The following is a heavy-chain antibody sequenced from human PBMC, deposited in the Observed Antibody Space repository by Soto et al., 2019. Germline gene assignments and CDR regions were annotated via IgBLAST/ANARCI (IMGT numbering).Heavy chain of an antibody. CDR3: AILLLWSASRPELDYYGMDV. V-gene: IGHV5-51*01. CDR2: IYPGDSDT. J-gene: IGHJ6*02. Sequence: GESLKISCKGSGYSFTSYWIGWVRQMPGKGLEWMGIIYPGDSDTRYSPSFQGQVTISADKSISTAYLQWSSLKASDTAMYYCAILLLWSASRPELDYYGMDVWGQGTTVTVSS. CDR1: GYSFTSYW. D-gene: IGHD2-15*01.